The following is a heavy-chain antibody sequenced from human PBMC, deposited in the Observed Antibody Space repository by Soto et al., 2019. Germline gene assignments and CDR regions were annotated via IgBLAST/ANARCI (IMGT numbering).Heavy chain of an antibody. CDR2: IKSDGSST. CDR1: GFTFSNYW. CDR3: ARGNNGMDV. V-gene: IGHV3-74*01. Sequence: EVQLVESGGGVVQPGGSLRLSCAASGFTFSNYWMHWVRQAPGKGLVWVSRIKSDGSSTNYADSVKGRFTSSRDNAKNTLYLQLNSLRVEDTAVYYCARGNNGMDVWGQGTTVTVSS. J-gene: IGHJ6*02.